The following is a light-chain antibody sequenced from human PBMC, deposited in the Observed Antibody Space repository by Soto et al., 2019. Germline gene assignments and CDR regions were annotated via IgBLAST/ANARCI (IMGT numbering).Light chain of an antibody. V-gene: IGLV2-14*03. J-gene: IGLJ2*01. CDR3: SSYASNRDVL. CDR1: SSDVGRYNF. Sequence: QSALTQPASVSGSPGQSITISCTGTSSDVGRYNFVSWYQHHPGKAPKLMIYDVNNRPSGVSNRFTGSKSGDTVSLTISGLQAEDEADYYCSSYASNRDVLFGGGTELTLL. CDR2: DVN.